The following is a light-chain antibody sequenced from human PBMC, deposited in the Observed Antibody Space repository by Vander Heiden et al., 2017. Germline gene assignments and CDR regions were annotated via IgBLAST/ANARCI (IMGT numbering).Light chain of an antibody. CDR3: MQAQQTPRT. V-gene: IGKV2-28*01. CDR1: QSFPDSNGNNY. CDR2: LGS. J-gene: IGKJ1*01. Sequence: DIVITQPPLSLPLTSGESASISCRPSQSFPDSNGNNYLDWYLVKPGQSPQLLIYLGSNRASGVPDRFSGSGSGTDFTLKISRVEAEDVGLYYCMQAQQTPRTFGQGTKVEIK.